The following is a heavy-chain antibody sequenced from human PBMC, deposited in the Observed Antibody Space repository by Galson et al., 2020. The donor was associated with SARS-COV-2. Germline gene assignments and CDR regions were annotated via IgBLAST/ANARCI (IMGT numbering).Heavy chain of an antibody. CDR1: GFTFRGYW. CDR3: ARILPSGYYDH. D-gene: IGHD2-15*01. CDR2: INRDGTQE. J-gene: IGHJ4*02. Sequence: QLGESLKISCTASGFTFRGYWKTWVRQPPGRGLEWVAYINRDGTQEDYVDSARGRFTISRDNVESSVYLQMNSLRAEDTAGYYCARILPSGYYDHLGQGARFTVSS. V-gene: IGHV3-7*01.